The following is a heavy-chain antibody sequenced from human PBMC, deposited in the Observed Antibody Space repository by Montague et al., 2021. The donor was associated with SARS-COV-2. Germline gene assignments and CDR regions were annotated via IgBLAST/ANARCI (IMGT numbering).Heavy chain of an antibody. CDR3: ARQLAGFWSGYFDY. Sequence: TLSLTCTVSGGSISSGSYYWSWIRQPAGKGLEWIGRMYTSGSTNYNPSLKSRVTISVDTSKNQFSLKLSSVTAADTAVYYCARQLAGFWSGYFDYWGQGTLVTVS. V-gene: IGHV4-61*02. J-gene: IGHJ4*02. D-gene: IGHD3-3*01. CDR2: MYTSGST. CDR1: GGSISSGSYY.